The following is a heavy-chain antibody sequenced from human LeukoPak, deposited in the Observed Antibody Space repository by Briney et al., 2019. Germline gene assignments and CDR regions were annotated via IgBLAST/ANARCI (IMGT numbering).Heavy chain of an antibody. Sequence: GGSLRLSCADSGFTFSSHWMHRVRQAPGKGLVWVSRIKYDASSTSYADSVKGRFTISRDNAKNTLYLQMNSLRAEDTAVYYCTREFRGIDYGVNLAVDYWGQGTLVTVSS. D-gene: IGHD4-23*01. CDR1: GFTFSSHW. CDR3: TREFRGIDYGVNLAVDY. J-gene: IGHJ4*02. CDR2: IKYDASST. V-gene: IGHV3-74*01.